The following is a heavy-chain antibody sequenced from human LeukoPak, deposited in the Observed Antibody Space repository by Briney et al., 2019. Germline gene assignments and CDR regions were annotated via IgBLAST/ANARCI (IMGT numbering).Heavy chain of an antibody. CDR2: IWYDGSNK. J-gene: IGHJ5*02. V-gene: IGHV3-33*01. CDR3: ARDLNSSGWWRSDANWFDP. CDR1: GFTFSSYG. Sequence: GSLRLSCAASGFTFSSYGMHWVRQAPGKGLEWVAVIWYDGSNKYYADSVKGRFTISRDNSKNTLYLQMNSLRAEDTAVYYCARDLNSSGWWRSDANWFDPWGQGTLVTVSS. D-gene: IGHD6-19*01.